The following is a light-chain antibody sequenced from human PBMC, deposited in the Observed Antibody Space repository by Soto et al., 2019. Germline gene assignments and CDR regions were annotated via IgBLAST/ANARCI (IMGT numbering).Light chain of an antibody. V-gene: IGKV3-15*01. CDR1: QSVYNN. CDR3: QQYNNWPPIT. CDR2: GAS. J-gene: IGKJ5*01. Sequence: EIVMTQSPATLSVSPGETATLSCSASQSVYNNLAWYRQRPGQAPRLLIHGASTRATGVPAKVSGSGSGTDFTLTISSLQSEDFAVYYCQQYNNWPPITFGQGTRLEIK.